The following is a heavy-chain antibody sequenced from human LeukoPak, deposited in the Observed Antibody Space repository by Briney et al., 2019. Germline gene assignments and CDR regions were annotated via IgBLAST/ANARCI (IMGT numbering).Heavy chain of an antibody. Sequence: ASVKVSCKASGYTFTGYYMHWVRQAPGQRLEWMGWINPNSGGTNYAQKFQGWVTMTRDTSISTAYMELSRLRSDDTAVYYCARMYSNTAVDWFDPWGQGTLVTVSS. CDR1: GYTFTGYY. CDR2: INPNSGGT. J-gene: IGHJ5*02. CDR3: ARMYSNTAVDWFDP. V-gene: IGHV1-2*04. D-gene: IGHD1-26*01.